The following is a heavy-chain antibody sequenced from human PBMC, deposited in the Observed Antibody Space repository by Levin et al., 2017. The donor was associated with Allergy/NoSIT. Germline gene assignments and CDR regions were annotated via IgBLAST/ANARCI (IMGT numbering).Heavy chain of an antibody. CDR3: ARLILVGATRYFDI. V-gene: IGHV3-53*01. Sequence: GGSLRLSCAASGFTVATKYMSWVRQAPGKGLDWVSVVYSGGSTFYADSVRGRFTISRDNSKNTLFLQMNSLRAEDTAVYYCARLILVGATRYFDIWGQGTLVTVSS. CDR2: VYSGGST. D-gene: IGHD1-26*01. CDR1: GFTVATKY. J-gene: IGHJ4*02.